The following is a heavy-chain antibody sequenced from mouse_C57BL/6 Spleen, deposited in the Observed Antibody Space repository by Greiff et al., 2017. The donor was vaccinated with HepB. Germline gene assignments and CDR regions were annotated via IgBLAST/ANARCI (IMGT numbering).Heavy chain of an antibody. CDR1: GYSITSGYD. D-gene: IGHD2-1*01. Sequence: EVQGVESGPGMVKPSQSLSLTCTVTGYSITSGYDWHWIRHFPGNKLEWMGYISYSGSTNYNPSLKSRISITHDTSKNHFFLKLNSVTTEDTATYYCARDYYGGGCDYWGQGTTLTVSS. CDR3: ARDYYGGGCDY. CDR2: ISYSGST. V-gene: IGHV3-1*01. J-gene: IGHJ2*01.